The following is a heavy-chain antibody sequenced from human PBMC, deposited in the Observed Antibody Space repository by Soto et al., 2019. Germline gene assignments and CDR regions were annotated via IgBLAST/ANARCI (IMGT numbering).Heavy chain of an antibody. Sequence: GGSLRPPCAAPGFTSSSYGMHWVRQAPGKGLEWVAVISYDGSNKYYADSVKGRFTISRDNSKNTLYLQMNSLRAEDTAVYYCAKDRGSYYYYYGMDVWGQGTTVTVSS. CDR3: AKDRGSYYYYYGMDV. V-gene: IGHV3-30*18. J-gene: IGHJ6*02. D-gene: IGHD1-26*01. CDR1: GFTSSSYG. CDR2: ISYDGSNK.